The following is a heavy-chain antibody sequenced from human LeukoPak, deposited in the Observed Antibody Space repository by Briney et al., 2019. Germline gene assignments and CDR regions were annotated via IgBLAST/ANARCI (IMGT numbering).Heavy chain of an antibody. J-gene: IGHJ4*02. CDR3: ARAHYGVPPRYFDY. CDR1: GGSISGGGYY. D-gene: IGHD3-10*01. Sequence: SETLSLTCTVSGGSISGGGYYWSWIRQHPGKGLEWIGYIYYSGSTYYNPSLKSRVIISVDTSKNQFSLKLSSVTAADTAVYYCARAHYGVPPRYFDYWGQGTLVTVSS. CDR2: IYYSGST. V-gene: IGHV4-31*03.